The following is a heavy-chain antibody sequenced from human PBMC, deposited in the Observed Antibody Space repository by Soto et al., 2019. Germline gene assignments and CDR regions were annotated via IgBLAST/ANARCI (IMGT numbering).Heavy chain of an antibody. J-gene: IGHJ4*02. V-gene: IGHV3-11*01. CDR1: GFTFSDYQ. CDR3: ARDLGYYASSGYFDY. D-gene: IGHD3-22*01. CDR2: ISSSGDIT. Sequence: GGSLRLCCAASGFTFSDYQMSWIRQAPGKGLEWVSYISSSGDITYYADSVKGRFTISRDNAKNSLYLQMNSLRAEDTAVYYCARDLGYYASSGYFDYWGQGTLVTVSS.